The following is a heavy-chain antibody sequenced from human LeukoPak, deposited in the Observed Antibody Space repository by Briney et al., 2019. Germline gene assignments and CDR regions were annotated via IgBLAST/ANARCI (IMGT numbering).Heavy chain of an antibody. J-gene: IGHJ6*03. CDR3: ARGDHGSGYYYYYYYMDV. D-gene: IGHD3-10*01. CDR1: GYTFTGYA. Sequence: ASVKVSCKASGYTFTGYAMHWVRQAPGQRLEWMGWINAGNGNTKYSQEFQGRVTMTRNTSISTAYMELSSLRSEDTAVYYCARGDHGSGYYYYYYYMDVWGKGTTVTISS. V-gene: IGHV1-3*03. CDR2: INAGNGNT.